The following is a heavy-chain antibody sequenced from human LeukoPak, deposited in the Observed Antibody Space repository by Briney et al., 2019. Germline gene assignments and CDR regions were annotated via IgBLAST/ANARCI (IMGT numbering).Heavy chain of an antibody. Sequence: SETLSLTCAVYGGSFSGYYWSWIRQPPGKGLEWIGEINDSGSTNYNPSLKSRVTISVDTSKNQFSLKLSSVTAADTAVYYCARQTHYTPAFDYWGQGTLVTVSS. CDR3: ARQTHYTPAFDY. D-gene: IGHD2-15*01. CDR2: INDSGST. CDR1: GGSFSGYY. V-gene: IGHV4-34*01. J-gene: IGHJ4*02.